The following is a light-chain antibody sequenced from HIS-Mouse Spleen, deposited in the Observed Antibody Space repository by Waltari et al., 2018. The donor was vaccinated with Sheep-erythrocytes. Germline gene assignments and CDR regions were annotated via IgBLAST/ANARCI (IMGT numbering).Light chain of an antibody. CDR2: QDS. Sequence: SYELIQPPSVSVSPGQTASIPCSGDKLGDKYACWYQQKPGQSPVLVIYQDSKRPSGIPERFSGSNSGNTATLTISGTQAMDEADDYCQAWDSSTVVFGGGTKLTVL. CDR1: KLGDKY. J-gene: IGLJ2*01. CDR3: QAWDSSTVV. V-gene: IGLV3-1*01.